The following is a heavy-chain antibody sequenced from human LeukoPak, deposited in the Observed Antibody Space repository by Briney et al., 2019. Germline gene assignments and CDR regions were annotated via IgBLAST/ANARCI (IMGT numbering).Heavy chain of an antibody. D-gene: IGHD3-16*01. CDR2: ISTSGGNT. CDR3: CRRFQDY. CDR1: GFTFSSHA. J-gene: IGHJ4*02. V-gene: IGHV3-23*01. Sequence: GGSLRLSCAASGFTFSSHAMSWVRQAPGKGLEWVSAISTSGGNTYYADSVKGRFTISRDNSKNTLYLQMNSLRAEDTAVYYCCRRFQDYWGQGTLVTVSS.